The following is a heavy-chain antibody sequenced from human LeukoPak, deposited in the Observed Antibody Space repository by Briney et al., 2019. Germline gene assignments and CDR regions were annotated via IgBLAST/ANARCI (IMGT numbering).Heavy chain of an antibody. CDR2: IYYSGST. CDR3: ARVRLVYYDIRSPPTYYFDY. V-gene: IGHV4-61*10. J-gene: IGHJ4*02. Sequence: PSETLSLTCTVSGGSISSGSYYWSWIRQPAGKGLEWIGYIYYSGSTNYNTSLKSRVTISVDTSKNQFSLKLSSVTAADTAVYYCARVRLVYYDIRSPPTYYFDYWGQGTLVTVSS. CDR1: GGSISSGSYY. D-gene: IGHD3-22*01.